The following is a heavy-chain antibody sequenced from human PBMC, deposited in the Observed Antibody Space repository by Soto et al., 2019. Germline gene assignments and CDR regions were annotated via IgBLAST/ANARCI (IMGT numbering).Heavy chain of an antibody. J-gene: IGHJ3*02. Sequence: GGSLRLSCAASGFTFSSYWMSWVRQAPGKGLEWVANIKQDGSEKYYVDSGKGRFTISRDNAKNSLYLQMNSLRAEETAVYYCVRLGGHGKYYDFWGGPPDDAFDIWGQGTMVTVSS. CDR3: VRLGGHGKYYDFWGGPPDDAFDI. D-gene: IGHD3-3*01. CDR1: GFTFSSYW. V-gene: IGHV3-7*01. CDR2: IKQDGSEK.